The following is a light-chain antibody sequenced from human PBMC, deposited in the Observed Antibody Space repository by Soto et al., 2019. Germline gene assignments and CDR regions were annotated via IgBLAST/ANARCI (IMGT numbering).Light chain of an antibody. J-gene: IGKJ1*01. CDR1: QSVNSNY. V-gene: IGKV3-20*01. Sequence: EIVLTQSPGTLSLSPGERATLSCRSSQSVNSNYLAWYQQKPGQAPRLLIYAASSRAAGFPDRFSGSGPETDFTLTISRLEPEDFAVYYCQQYGGSPWTFGQGTKVEIK. CDR3: QQYGGSPWT. CDR2: AAS.